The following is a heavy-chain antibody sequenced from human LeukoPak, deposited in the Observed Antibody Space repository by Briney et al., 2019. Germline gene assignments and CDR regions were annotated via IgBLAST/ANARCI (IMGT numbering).Heavy chain of an antibody. Sequence: GGSLRLSCAASGFTFSSYSMNWVRQAPGKGLEWVSSISSSSTYIYYADSLKGRFTISRDNAKNSLYLQMNSLRAEDTAVYYCARSWFGPFDYWGRGTLVTVSS. D-gene: IGHD3-10*01. V-gene: IGHV3-21*01. J-gene: IGHJ4*02. CDR1: GFTFSSYS. CDR2: ISSSSTYI. CDR3: ARSWFGPFDY.